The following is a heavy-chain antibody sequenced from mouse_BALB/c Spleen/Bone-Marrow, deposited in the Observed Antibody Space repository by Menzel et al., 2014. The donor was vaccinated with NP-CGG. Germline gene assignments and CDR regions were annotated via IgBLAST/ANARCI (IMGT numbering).Heavy chain of an antibody. D-gene: IGHD2-3*01. CDR1: GYAFSSSW. CDR3: ARNDGYS. J-gene: IGHJ3*01. CDR2: IYPGDGDT. V-gene: IGHV1-82*01. Sequence: QVQLQQSGPELVKPGASVKISCETSGYAFSSSWMNWVKQRPGQGLEWIGRIYPGDGDTNYNGKFKGKATLTADKSSSTAYMQLSSLTSVDSAVYFCARNDGYSWGQGTLVTVSA.